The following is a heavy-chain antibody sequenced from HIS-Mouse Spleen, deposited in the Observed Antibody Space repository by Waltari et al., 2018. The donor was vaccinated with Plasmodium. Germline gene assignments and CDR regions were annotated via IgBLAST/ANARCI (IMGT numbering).Heavy chain of an antibody. CDR2: INHSGST. CDR3: ARGVGYCSGGSCDDYFDY. V-gene: IGHV4-34*01. Sequence: QVQLQQSGARLFKPSETLSLTRPVYGGSFSGYYWVWLRQPRRKGLAWSGEINHSGSTNYKPSLKRRVTISVDTAKNQFSLKLSSVTAADTAVYYCARGVGYCSGGSCDDYFDYWGQGTLVTVSS. D-gene: IGHD2-15*01. CDR1: GGSFSGYY. J-gene: IGHJ4*02.